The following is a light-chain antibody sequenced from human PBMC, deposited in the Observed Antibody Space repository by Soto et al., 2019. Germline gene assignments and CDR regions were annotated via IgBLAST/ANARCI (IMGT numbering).Light chain of an antibody. J-gene: IGKJ5*01. V-gene: IGKV3-20*01. CDR2: GAS. Sequence: EIVLTQSPATLSLSPGERATLSCRASQSVSSYLAWYQQRPGQAPRLLIYGASSRATGIPDRFSGSGSGTEFTLTISRLEPEDFAVYYCQQYGSSLTFGQGTRLEIK. CDR3: QQYGSSLT. CDR1: QSVSSY.